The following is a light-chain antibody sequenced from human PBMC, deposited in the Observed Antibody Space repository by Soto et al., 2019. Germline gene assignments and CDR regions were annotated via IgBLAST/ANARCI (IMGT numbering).Light chain of an antibody. CDR1: QGISSW. CDR2: AAS. V-gene: IGKV1-12*01. Sequence: DIQMTQSPSSVSSSAGDRVTITCRASQGISSWLVWYQQKPGKAPTLLIYAASSLQSGVPSRFSGSGSGTDFTLTISRLQPEDFAAYYCQQSNSSPLTFGQGTRLEIK. J-gene: IGKJ5*01. CDR3: QQSNSSPLT.